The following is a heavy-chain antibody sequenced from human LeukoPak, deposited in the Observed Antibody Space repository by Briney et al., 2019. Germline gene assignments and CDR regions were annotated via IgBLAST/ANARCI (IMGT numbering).Heavy chain of an antibody. CDR1: GFTFSRTY. V-gene: IGHV3-66*01. J-gene: IGHJ3*02. Sequence: QAGGSLRLSCAALGFTFSRTYIRWVRQAPGKGLEWVSVIYEGGDIYYADSVRGRFAISRDSSKNTVYLQMNGLRAEDTAVYYCARDPSGTGTGFDIWGQGTMVTVSS. CDR3: ARDPSGTGTGFDI. CDR2: IYEGGDI. D-gene: IGHD3/OR15-3a*01.